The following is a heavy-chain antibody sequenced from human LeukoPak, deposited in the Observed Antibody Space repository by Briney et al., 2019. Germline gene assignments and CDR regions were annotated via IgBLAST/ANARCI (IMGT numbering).Heavy chain of an antibody. CDR2: IRSKAYGGTI. D-gene: IGHD4-17*01. V-gene: IGHV3-49*04. CDR3: TRGGADYGDYDRFFEF. CDR1: GFTFGDYA. J-gene: IGHJ4*02. Sequence: PAGGSLRLSCTTSGFTFGDYAMSWVRQAPGKGLEWLSFIRSKAYGGTIDYAASVKGRFTMSRDDSKNIAYLQMNSLKIEDTAVYYCTRGGADYGDYDRFFEFWGQGTLVTVSS.